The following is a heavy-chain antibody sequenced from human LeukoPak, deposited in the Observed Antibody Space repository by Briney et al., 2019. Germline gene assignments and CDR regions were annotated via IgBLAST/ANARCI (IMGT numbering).Heavy chain of an antibody. CDR3: ARDAKGQWDGWFDP. V-gene: IGHV4-59*13. D-gene: IGHD1-26*01. CDR2: IHHTGTS. Sequence: SEALSLTSTVSGGSITINSFNSVRPPSRGRLWCVGYIHHTGTSNYNPSLKSRVTMSMDTSNKQFSLKLTSVTAADTAVYYCARDAKGQWDGWFDPWGQGILVTVSS. J-gene: IGHJ5*02. CDR1: GGSITINS.